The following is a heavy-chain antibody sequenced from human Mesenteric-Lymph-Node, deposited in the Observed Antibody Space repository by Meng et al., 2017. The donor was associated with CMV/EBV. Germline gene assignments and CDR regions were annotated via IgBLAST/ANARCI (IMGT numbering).Heavy chain of an antibody. CDR2: MNPKSGDI. V-gene: IGHV1-8*01. D-gene: IGHD3-10*01. CDR1: GYTFTSFD. J-gene: IGHJ6*02. CDR3: GRGRFGARGSHYYYYGMDF. Sequence: ASVKVSCKASGYTFTSFDITWVRQAPGQGLEWMGWMNPKSGDIGYGERFQGRLTMTRDISKATFYMEMSGLRSEDTAVYYCGRGRFGARGSHYYYYGMDFWGQGTTVTVSS.